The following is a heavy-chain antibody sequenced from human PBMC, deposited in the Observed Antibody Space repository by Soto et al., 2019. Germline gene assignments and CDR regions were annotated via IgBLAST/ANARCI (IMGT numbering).Heavy chain of an antibody. V-gene: IGHV3-23*01. CDR2: LSASGGSI. CDR3: LFFQAEDGIRDTVPVSAVLLNRSSDL. Sequence: GKGLEWVSALSASGGSIYYAYSVKGRFTISRDHSKSTLYLQMNSLRAEDTAVYYFLFFQAEDGIRDTVPVSAVLLNRSSDL. D-gene: IGHD2-15*01. J-gene: IGHJ2*01.